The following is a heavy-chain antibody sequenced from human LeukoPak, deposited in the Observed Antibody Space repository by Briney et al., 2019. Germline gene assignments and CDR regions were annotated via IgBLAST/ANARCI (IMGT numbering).Heavy chain of an antibody. J-gene: IGHJ3*02. CDR1: GYTFTSYG. V-gene: IGHV1-18*01. CDR3: ARTQYYYDSSGYSLTAFDI. D-gene: IGHD3-22*01. CDR2: ISAYNGNT. Sequence: ASVKVSCKASGYTFTSYGISWVRQAPGQGLEGMGWISAYNGNTNYAQKLQGRVTMTTDTSTSTAYMELRSLRSDDTAVYYCARTQYYYDSSGYSLTAFDIWGQGTMVTVSS.